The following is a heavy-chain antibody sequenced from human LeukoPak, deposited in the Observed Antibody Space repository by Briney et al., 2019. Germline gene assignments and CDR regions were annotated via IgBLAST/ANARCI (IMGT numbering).Heavy chain of an antibody. V-gene: IGHV4-59*01. J-gene: IGHJ4*02. CDR2: IYYSGST. Sequence: SETLSLACTVSGGSISSYYWSWIRQPPGKGLEWIGYIYYSGSTNYNPSLKSRVTISVDTSKNQFSLKLSSVTAADTAVYYCARADSSGYYLPFDYRGQGTLVTVSS. CDR1: GGSISSYY. D-gene: IGHD3-22*01. CDR3: ARADSSGYYLPFDY.